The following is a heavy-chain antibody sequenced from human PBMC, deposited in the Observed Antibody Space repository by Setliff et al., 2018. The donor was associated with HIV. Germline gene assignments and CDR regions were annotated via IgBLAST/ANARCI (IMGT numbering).Heavy chain of an antibody. J-gene: IGHJ2*01. CDR2: IKSKSDGGTT. D-gene: IGHD3-9*01. V-gene: IGHV3-15*05. Sequence: PGGSLRLSCAASGFTFSSYWMSWVRQAPGKGLEWVARIKSKSDGGTTSYAAPVKDRFTISRDDSRNTLYLQMNSMKSDDTATYYCVGHYYDPLTGYYVWFFDVWGRGTLVTVSS. CDR1: GFTFSSYW. CDR3: VGHYYDPLTGYYVWFFDV.